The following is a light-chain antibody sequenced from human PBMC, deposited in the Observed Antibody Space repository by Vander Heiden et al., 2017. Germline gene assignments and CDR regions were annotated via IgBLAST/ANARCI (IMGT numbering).Light chain of an antibody. V-gene: IGKV1-5*03. Sequence: DIQMTQSPSTLSASVGDRVTITCRASQSISSWLAWYQQKPGKAPKLLIYKASSLESGVPSRFSGSGSGTEFTLTISSLQPDDFATYYCQQYISYPYTFGQGTKLEIK. CDR3: QQYISYPYT. J-gene: IGKJ2*01. CDR2: KAS. CDR1: QSISSW.